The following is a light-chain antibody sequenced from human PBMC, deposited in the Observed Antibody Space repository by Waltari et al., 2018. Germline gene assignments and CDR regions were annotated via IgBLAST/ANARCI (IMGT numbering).Light chain of an antibody. CDR3: CSYTNKISVV. Sequence: QSALTQPASVSGSPGQSITLSCTGTSSDVGGYDSVSWYQQQPGKAPRLMIDDVSNLPSGVSSRFSGSKSGNAASLTISGLQSEDEGDYYCCSYTNKISVVFGGGTKLTVL. CDR1: SSDVGGYDS. CDR2: DVS. J-gene: IGLJ2*01. V-gene: IGLV2-14*03.